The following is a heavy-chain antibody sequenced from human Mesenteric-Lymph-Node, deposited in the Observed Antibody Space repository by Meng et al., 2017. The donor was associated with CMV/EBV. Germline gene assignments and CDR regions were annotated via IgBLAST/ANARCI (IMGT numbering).Heavy chain of an antibody. Sequence: ASVKVSCKASGYGFPGYFIHWIRQAPGQGLEWMGRINPYNGDTKYAQKFQGRVTMTRDTSISTAYMDLSRLTYDDTAIYYCARGYYDDNGHPLDNWGQGTLVTVSS. CDR2: INPYNGDT. CDR3: ARGYYDDNGHPLDN. CDR1: GYGFPGYF. D-gene: IGHD3-16*01. V-gene: IGHV1-2*06. J-gene: IGHJ4*02.